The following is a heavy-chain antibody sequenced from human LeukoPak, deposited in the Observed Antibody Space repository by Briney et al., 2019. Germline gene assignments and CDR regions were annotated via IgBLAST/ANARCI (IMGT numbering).Heavy chain of an antibody. CDR3: ARSPRYCSSTSCYLSPLDY. V-gene: IGHV4-39*01. Sequence: PSETLSLTCTVSGGSISSYYWGWIRQPPGKGLEWIGSIYDSGSTYYNPSLKSRVTISVDTSKNQFSLKLSSVTAADTAVYYCARSPRYCSSTSCYLSPLDYWGQGTLVTVSS. CDR2: IYDSGST. J-gene: IGHJ4*02. D-gene: IGHD2-2*01. CDR1: GGSISSYY.